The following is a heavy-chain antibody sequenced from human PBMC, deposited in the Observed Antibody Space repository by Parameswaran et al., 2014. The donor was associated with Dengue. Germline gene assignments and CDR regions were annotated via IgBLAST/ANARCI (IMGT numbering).Heavy chain of an antibody. J-gene: IGHJ6*02. Sequence: QAGGSLRLSCAASGFTFSSYGMHWVRQAPGKGLEWVAVISYDGSNKYYADSVKGRFTISRDNSKNTLYLQMNSLRAEDTAVYYCAKGWNDDEDYYYGMDVWGQGTTVTVSS. CDR3: AKGWNDDEDYYYGMDV. CDR1: GFTFSSYG. CDR2: ISYDGSNK. V-gene: IGHV3-30*18. D-gene: IGHD1-1*01.